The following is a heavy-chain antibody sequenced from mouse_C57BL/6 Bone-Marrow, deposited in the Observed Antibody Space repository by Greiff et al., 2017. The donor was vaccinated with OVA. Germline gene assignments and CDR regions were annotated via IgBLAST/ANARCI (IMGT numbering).Heavy chain of an antibody. J-gene: IGHJ3*01. V-gene: IGHV5-4*01. CDR2: ISDGGSYT. CDR1: GFTFSSYA. Sequence: EVKLVESGGGLVKPGGSLKLSCAASGFTFSSYAMSWVRQTPEKRLEWVATISDGGSYTSYPDNVKGRFTISRDNAKNTLYLQMSHLKSEDTAMYYCARDPLYYDYDGAYWGQGTLVTVSA. CDR3: ARDPLYYDYDGAY. D-gene: IGHD2-4*01.